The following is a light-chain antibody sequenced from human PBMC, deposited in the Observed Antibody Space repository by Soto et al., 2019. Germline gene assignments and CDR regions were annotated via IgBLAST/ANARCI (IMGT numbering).Light chain of an antibody. Sequence: EIVLTQSPGTLSLSPGERATLSCRASQSVSSSYLAWYQQKPGQAPRLLIYDASSRPTGIPDRFSGSGSGTDFTLTISRLEPEDLAVYYCQQYGSSPRTFGQGTKVEIK. CDR2: DAS. CDR3: QQYGSSPRT. V-gene: IGKV3-20*01. CDR1: QSVSSSY. J-gene: IGKJ1*01.